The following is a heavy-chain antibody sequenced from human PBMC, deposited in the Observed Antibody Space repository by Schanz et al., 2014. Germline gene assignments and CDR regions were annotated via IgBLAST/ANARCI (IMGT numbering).Heavy chain of an antibody. V-gene: IGHV3-33*01. CDR3: ARPRFDYGEVDY. CDR1: GFSLNTYG. Sequence: QAQLMESGGGVVQPGTSLILSCSVPGFSLNTYGIHWFRQPAGKGLEWVAVIWNNGVTKYYADSVRGRFTISRDRFQNTLYLRMRSLRAEDTAVYYCARPRFDYGEVDYWGQGTLVTVSS. J-gene: IGHJ4*02. D-gene: IGHD4-17*01. CDR2: IWNNGVTK.